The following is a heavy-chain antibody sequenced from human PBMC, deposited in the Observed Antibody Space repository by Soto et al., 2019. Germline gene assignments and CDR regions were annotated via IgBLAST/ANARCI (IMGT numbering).Heavy chain of an antibody. J-gene: IGHJ6*02. Sequence: ASVKVSCKASGYTFTGYYMHWVRQAPGQGLEWMGWINPNSGGTNYAQKFQGRVTMTRDTSISTAYMELRSLRSDDTAVYYCARGFEDYYGMDVWGQGTTVTVSS. V-gene: IGHV1-2*02. D-gene: IGHD3-16*01. CDR2: INPNSGGT. CDR1: GYTFTGYY. CDR3: ARGFEDYYGMDV.